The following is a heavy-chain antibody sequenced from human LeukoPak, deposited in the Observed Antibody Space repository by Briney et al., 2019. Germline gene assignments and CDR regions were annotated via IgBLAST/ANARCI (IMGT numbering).Heavy chain of an antibody. CDR3: ARDRIYDAFDI. V-gene: IGHV3-7*01. Sequence: PGGTLRLSCAASVFTFSSYAMSWVPKAPGKGLEWRATMNQDRRAKNTVDASKARLSISRDNTKHSLYLQMDSLSAEDTAVYYCARDRIYDAFDIWGQGTMVTVSS. CDR2: MNQDRRAK. J-gene: IGHJ3*02. CDR1: VFTFSSYA.